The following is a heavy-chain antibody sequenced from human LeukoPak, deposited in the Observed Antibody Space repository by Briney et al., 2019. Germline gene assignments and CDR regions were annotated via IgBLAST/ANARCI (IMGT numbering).Heavy chain of an antibody. J-gene: IGHJ3*01. CDR3: ARRFHDTSGHRDAFDV. Sequence: SETLSLTCGVSGGSISSYYWSWIRQPPGKGLEWIGYIYYSGTTNYNPSLRSRVTILADTSKNQFSLRLSSVTAADTAVYFCARRFHDTSGHRDAFDVWGQGTRVTVSS. CDR1: GGSISSYY. CDR2: IYYSGTT. V-gene: IGHV4-59*01. D-gene: IGHD3-22*01.